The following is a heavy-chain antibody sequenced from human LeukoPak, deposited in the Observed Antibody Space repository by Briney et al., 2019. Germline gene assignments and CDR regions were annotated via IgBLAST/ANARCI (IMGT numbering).Heavy chain of an antibody. Sequence: PGGSLRLSCAASGFTFSSYAMHWVRQAPGKGLEYVSAISSNGGSTYYANSVKGRFTISRDNSKNTLYLQMGSLRAEDMAEYYCARGYCGGGSCYFVPSFDYWGQGTLVTVSS. CDR2: ISSNGGST. CDR3: ARGYCGGGSCYFVPSFDY. CDR1: GFTFSSYA. V-gene: IGHV3-64*01. J-gene: IGHJ4*02. D-gene: IGHD2-15*01.